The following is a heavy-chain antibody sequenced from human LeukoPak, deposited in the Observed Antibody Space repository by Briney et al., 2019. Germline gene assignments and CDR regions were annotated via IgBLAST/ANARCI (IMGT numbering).Heavy chain of an antibody. Sequence: GGSLRLSCAASGFTFSRYWMSWVRQAPGKGLEWVANIKEDGGEIYYVDSVKGRFTISRDNTKNSLFLQMNSLRAEDTAVYYCARDDYSSNADWGQGTLVTVSS. V-gene: IGHV3-7*01. CDR2: IKEDGGEI. J-gene: IGHJ4*02. CDR1: GFTFSRYW. CDR3: ARDDYSSNAD. D-gene: IGHD2-8*01.